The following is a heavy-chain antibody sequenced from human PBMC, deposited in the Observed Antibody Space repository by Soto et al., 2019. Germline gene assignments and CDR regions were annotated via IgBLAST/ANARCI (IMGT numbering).Heavy chain of an antibody. Sequence: GASVKVSCKVSGYTLTELSMHWVRQAPGKGLEWMGGFDPEDGETIYAQKFQGRVTMTEDTSTDTAYMELSSLRSEDTAVYYCATVRTYIRSSAVAFDFWGQGTILTLS. CDR1: GYTLTELS. D-gene: IGHD6-6*01. CDR2: FDPEDGET. CDR3: ATVRTYIRSSAVAFDF. J-gene: IGHJ3*01. V-gene: IGHV1-24*01.